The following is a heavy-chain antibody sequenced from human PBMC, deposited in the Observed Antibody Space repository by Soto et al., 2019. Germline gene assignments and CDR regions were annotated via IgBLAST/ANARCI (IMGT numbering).Heavy chain of an antibody. D-gene: IGHD3-22*01. CDR2: ISTNSGNT. CDR1: GYTFSSYS. Sequence: QIQMVQSGAEVKQPGAPVKISCKTSGYTFSSYSINWVRQAPGQGLEWMAWISTNSGNTHYAERLQGRVTVTLDKTARTAFMEMWGLTSDDTAVYFCARDNGYYDLWGQGTLVTVSS. J-gene: IGHJ4*02. CDR3: ARDNGYYDL. V-gene: IGHV1-18*01.